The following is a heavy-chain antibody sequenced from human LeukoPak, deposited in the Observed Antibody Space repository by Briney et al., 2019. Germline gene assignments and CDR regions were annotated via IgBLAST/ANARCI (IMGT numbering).Heavy chain of an antibody. CDR2: INHSGST. J-gene: IGHJ4*02. V-gene: IGHV4-34*01. Sequence: SETLSLTCAVYGGSFSGYYWSWIRQPPGKGLEWIGEINHSGSTSYNPSLKSRVTISVDTSKNQFSLKLSSVTAADTAVYYCARDPVVGATTDGYWGQGTLVTVSS. CDR3: ARDPVVGATTDGY. CDR1: GGSFSGYY. D-gene: IGHD1-26*01.